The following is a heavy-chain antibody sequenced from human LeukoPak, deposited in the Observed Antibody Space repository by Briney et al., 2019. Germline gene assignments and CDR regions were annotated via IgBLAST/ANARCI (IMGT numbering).Heavy chain of an antibody. V-gene: IGHV3-23*01. Sequence: GGSLRLSCAASGFTLSTYAMSWVRQAPGKGLEWVSAISDSGVNTHYADSVKGRFTISRDSSKSTLYLQMNSLTADSTSVYNCAKGPDTAMDPPYFDYWGQGTLVTVS. CDR1: GFTLSTYA. D-gene: IGHD5-18*01. CDR3: AKGPDTAMDPPYFDY. J-gene: IGHJ4*02. CDR2: ISDSGVNT.